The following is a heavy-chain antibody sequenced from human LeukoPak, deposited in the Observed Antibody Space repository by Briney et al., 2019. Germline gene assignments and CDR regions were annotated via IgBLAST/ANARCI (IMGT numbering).Heavy chain of an antibody. CDR2: IHSDGST. CDR1: GFTFSSYW. V-gene: IGHV3-74*01. J-gene: IGHJ4*02. D-gene: IGHD2-2*01. Sequence: GSLRLPCAASGFTFSSYWMHWVRQAPGKGLVWVSRIHSDGSTNYADSVKGRFTISRNNAKNTLYLQMNSLRAEDTAVYYCARASSTSCHFWGQGTLVTVSS. CDR3: ARASSTSCHF.